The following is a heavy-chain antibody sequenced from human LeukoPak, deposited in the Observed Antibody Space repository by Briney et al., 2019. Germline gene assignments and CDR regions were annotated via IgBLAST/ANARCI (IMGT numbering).Heavy chain of an antibody. Sequence: PGGSLRLSCAASGFTFSSYSMNGVRQAPGKGLECVSYITSSSTNIYYADSVKGRFTISRDNSKDTLYLQMNSLRAEDTAVYSCAKGSGSSCDTALDYWGQGTLVTVSS. CDR3: AKGSGSSCDTALDY. D-gene: IGHD2-2*02. J-gene: IGHJ4*02. CDR2: ITSSSTNI. V-gene: IGHV3-21*04. CDR1: GFTFSSYS.